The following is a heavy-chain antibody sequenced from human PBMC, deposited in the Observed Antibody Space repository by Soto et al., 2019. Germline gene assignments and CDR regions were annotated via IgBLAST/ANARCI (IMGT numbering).Heavy chain of an antibody. CDR3: ARAHHGHYQSGMDV. J-gene: IGHJ6*02. CDR1: GFTFLSSV. Sequence: SVKVSCKASGFTFLSSVLQGLRRARGQRLEWIGWIVVGSGNTNYAQKFQDRVTITRDTSANTAYMDLSSLRSEDTAGYYCARAHHGHYQSGMDVRGQGTTVTLSS. CDR2: IVVGSGNT. V-gene: IGHV1-58*01.